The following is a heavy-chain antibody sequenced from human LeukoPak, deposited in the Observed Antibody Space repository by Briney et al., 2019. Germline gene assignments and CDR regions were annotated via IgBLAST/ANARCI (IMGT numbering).Heavy chain of an antibody. CDR2: ISGSGGST. Sequence: GGSLRLSCAASGFTFSSYAMSWVRQAPGKGLEWVSAISGSGGSTYYADSVKGRFTISRDNSKNTLYLQMNSLRAEDTAVYYCARDLTGGGAFDIWGQGTMVTVSS. V-gene: IGHV3-23*01. D-gene: IGHD4-23*01. CDR3: ARDLTGGGAFDI. J-gene: IGHJ3*02. CDR1: GFTFSSYA.